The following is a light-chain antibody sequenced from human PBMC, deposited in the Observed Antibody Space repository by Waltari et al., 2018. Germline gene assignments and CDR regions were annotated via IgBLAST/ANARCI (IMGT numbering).Light chain of an antibody. CDR2: YAS. J-gene: IGLJ3*02. V-gene: IGLV3-21*04. CDR1: TIGTKS. CDR3: QVWNRSSDHRV. Sequence: SYVLSQLLQVSVAPGETARITREENTIGTKSVPWDTQRAGQAPALVLYYASDRPSGIPVRFSGFNARHTAILTISRVEAGDESDYDCQVWNRSSDHRVFGGGTKVTVL.